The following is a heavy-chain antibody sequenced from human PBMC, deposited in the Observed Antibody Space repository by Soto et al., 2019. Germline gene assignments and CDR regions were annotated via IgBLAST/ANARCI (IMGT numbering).Heavy chain of an antibody. CDR3: GFGRILYY. V-gene: IGHV3-53*01. J-gene: IGHJ4*02. CDR1: GFTVSSNY. D-gene: IGHD2-15*01. Sequence: EVQLVESGGGMIQSGGSLRLSCAASGFTVSSNYMSWVRQAPGKGLEWVSVIYSGGSTYYADSVKGQFTISRDNSKNTLYLQMNSLRAEDTAVYYCGFGRILYYWGQGTLVTVSS. CDR2: IYSGGST.